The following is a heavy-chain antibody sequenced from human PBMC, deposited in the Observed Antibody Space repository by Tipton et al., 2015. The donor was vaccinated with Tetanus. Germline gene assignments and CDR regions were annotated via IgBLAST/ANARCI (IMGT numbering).Heavy chain of an antibody. CDR2: INTDKGST. J-gene: IGHJ4*02. Sequence: QLVQSGAEVKKPGSSVKVSCKASGGTFSNYALNWVRQAPGQGLEWMGWINTDKGSTNYAQNLQGRVIMTTDTSTLTAYMELRSLRSDDTAVYYCARGGTMDYWGQGTLVTVSA. D-gene: IGHD1-1*01. CDR3: ARGGTMDY. CDR1: GGTFSNYA. V-gene: IGHV1-18*01.